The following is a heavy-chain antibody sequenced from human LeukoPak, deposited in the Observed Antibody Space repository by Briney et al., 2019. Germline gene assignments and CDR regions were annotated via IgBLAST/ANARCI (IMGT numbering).Heavy chain of an antibody. CDR3: ARGGPYGSGSYYKYNWFDP. CDR1: GGPFSGYY. J-gene: IGHJ5*02. D-gene: IGHD3-10*01. V-gene: IGHV4-34*01. Sequence: PSETLSLTCAVYGGPFSGYYWSWIRQPPGKGLEWIGEINHSGSTNYNPSLKSRVTISVDTSKNQFSLKLSSVTAADTAVYYCARGGPYGSGSYYKYNWFDPWGQGTLVTVSS. CDR2: INHSGST.